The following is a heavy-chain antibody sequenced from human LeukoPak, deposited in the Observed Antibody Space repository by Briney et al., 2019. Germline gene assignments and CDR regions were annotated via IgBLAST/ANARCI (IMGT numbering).Heavy chain of an antibody. CDR3: AKDGVRGALDAFDI. J-gene: IGHJ3*02. CDR1: GGTFSSYA. V-gene: IGHV1-69*04. CDR2: FIPILGIA. D-gene: IGHD1-26*01. Sequence: SVKVSCKASGGTFSSYAISWVRQAPGQGLEWMGRFIPILGIANYAQKFQGRVTVTADKSTSTAYMGLSSLRSEDTAVYYCAKDGVRGALDAFDIWGQGTMVTVSS.